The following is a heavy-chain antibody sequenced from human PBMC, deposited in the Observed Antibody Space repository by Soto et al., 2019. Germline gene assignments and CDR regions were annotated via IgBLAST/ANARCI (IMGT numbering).Heavy chain of an antibody. CDR1: GGTFSSYA. J-gene: IGHJ6*02. CDR3: ASPRDTIFGVVTGFPSYYYYGMDV. Sequence: SVKVSCKASGGTFSSYAISWVRQAPGQGLEWMGGIIPIFGTANYAQKFQGRVTITADKSTSTAYMELSSLRSEDTAVYYCASPRDTIFGVVTGFPSYYYYGMDVWGQGTTVTAP. V-gene: IGHV1-69*06. D-gene: IGHD3-3*01. CDR2: IIPIFGTA.